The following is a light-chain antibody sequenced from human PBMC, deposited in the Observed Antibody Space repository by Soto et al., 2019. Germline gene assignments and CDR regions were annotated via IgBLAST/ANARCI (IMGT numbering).Light chain of an antibody. CDR1: SSDVGAYNY. CDR2: GVS. Sequence: QSVLTQPPSASGSPGQSVTISCTGTSSDVGAYNYVSWYQQHPGKAPKLIIYGVSQRPSGVPDRFSGSKSGNTASLTVSGLQAEYEADYYCSSYAGSNNPVVFGGGTKVTVL. V-gene: IGLV2-8*01. J-gene: IGLJ2*01. CDR3: SSYAGSNNPVV.